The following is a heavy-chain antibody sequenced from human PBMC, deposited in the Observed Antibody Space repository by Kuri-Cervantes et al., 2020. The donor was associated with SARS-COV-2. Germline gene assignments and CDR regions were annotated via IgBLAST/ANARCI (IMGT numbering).Heavy chain of an antibody. J-gene: IGHJ4*02. CDR3: ARDPRLADYFDY. Sequence: GESLKISCAASGFTFSSYAMHWVRQAPGKGLEWVAVISYDGSNKYYADSVKGRFTISRDNSKNTLYLQMNSLRAEDTAVYYCARDPRLADYFDYWGQGTLVTVSS. CDR2: ISYDGSNK. V-gene: IGHV3-30-3*01. D-gene: IGHD6-19*01. CDR1: GFTFSSYA.